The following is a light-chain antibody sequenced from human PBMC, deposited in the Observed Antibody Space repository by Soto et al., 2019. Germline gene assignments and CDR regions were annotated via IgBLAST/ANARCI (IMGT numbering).Light chain of an antibody. CDR3: ASLRRSVTVV. V-gene: IGLV2-14*03. Sequence: QSALTQPASVSGSPGQSITISCAGTSSDVGGYNYVSWYQQHPRKVPRLIISDVNKRPSGVSDRCSGSKSGNTASLTISGFEAEDEAYYYCASLRRSVTVVFGGGTKLTVL. J-gene: IGLJ2*01. CDR1: SSDVGGYNY. CDR2: DVN.